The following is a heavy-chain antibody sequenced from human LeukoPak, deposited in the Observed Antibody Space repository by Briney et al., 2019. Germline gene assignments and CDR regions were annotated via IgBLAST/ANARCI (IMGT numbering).Heavy chain of an antibody. D-gene: IGHD6-6*01. CDR3: ARHRAYSSSSPFDY. J-gene: IGHJ4*02. CDR2: IYYTGIT. CDR1: GGSISCLY. V-gene: IGHV4-59*08. Sequence: KSSETLSLTCSVSGGSISCLYWSWIRQPLGKGLEWIGYIYYTGITNYNPSLKSRVTMFVDMSKNQFSLRLSSVTAADTAVYYCARHRAYSSSSPFDYWGQGTLVTVSS.